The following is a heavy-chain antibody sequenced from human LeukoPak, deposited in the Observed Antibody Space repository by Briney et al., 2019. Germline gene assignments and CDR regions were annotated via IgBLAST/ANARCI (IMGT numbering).Heavy chain of an antibody. CDR2: IWYDGGYK. D-gene: IGHD3-22*01. J-gene: IGHJ4*02. CDR3: ARNYYDSSGYQESTFNY. V-gene: IGHV3-33*01. CDR1: GFTFSNYG. Sequence: SGGSLRLSCAASGFTFSNYGMHWVRQAPGKGLEWVAGIWYDGGYKHCADSVKGRFTISRDNSKNTLSLQMDSLRAEDTAVYYCARNYYDSSGYQESTFNYWGQGTLVTVSS.